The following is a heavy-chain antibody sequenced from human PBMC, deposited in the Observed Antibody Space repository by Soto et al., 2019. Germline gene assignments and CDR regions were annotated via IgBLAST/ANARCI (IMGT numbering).Heavy chain of an antibody. CDR1: GGSISSGGYY. CDR3: ARVIDYGEYYFDY. D-gene: IGHD4-17*01. Sequence: QVQLQESGPGLVKPSQTLSLTCTVSGGSISSGGYYWSWIRQHPGKGLEWIGYIYYSGSTYYNPSLKSRGTLSLDTSKNQFPLKLCSVTAAVTAVYYCARVIDYGEYYFDYWGQGTLVTVSS. V-gene: IGHV4-31*03. J-gene: IGHJ4*02. CDR2: IYYSGST.